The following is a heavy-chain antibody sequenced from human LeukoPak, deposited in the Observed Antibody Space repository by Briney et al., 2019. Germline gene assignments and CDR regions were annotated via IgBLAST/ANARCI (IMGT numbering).Heavy chain of an antibody. J-gene: IGHJ4*02. CDR3: ARDVRTVTKGDFGY. CDR2: IYSGGST. V-gene: IGHV3-53*01. CDR1: GFTVSSNY. Sequence: AGGSLRLSCAASGFTVSSNYMSWVRQAPGKGLEWVSVIYSGGSTYYADSVKGRFTISRDNSKNTLYLQMNSLRAEDTAVYYCARDVRTVTKGDFGYWGQGTLVTVSS. D-gene: IGHD4-17*01.